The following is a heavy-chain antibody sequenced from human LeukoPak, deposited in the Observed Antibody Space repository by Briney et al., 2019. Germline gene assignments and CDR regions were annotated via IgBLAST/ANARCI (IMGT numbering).Heavy chain of an antibody. Sequence: GESLKISCKASGYSFTRYWIAWVRQMPGKGLEWMGIIYPVDSDTRYSPSFQGQVIISADKSISTAYLQWSSLRASDTAMYYCARREWELLHFDYWGQGTLVTVSS. CDR3: ARREWELLHFDY. CDR1: GYSFTRYW. CDR2: IYPVDSDT. V-gene: IGHV5-51*01. J-gene: IGHJ4*02. D-gene: IGHD1-26*01.